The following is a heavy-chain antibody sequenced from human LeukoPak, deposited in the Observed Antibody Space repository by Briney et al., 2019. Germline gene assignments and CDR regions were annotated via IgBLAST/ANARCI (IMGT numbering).Heavy chain of an antibody. CDR1: GFTFSSYW. J-gene: IGHJ6*03. D-gene: IGHD3-9*01. CDR2: IKQDGSEK. CDR3: ARDRRYFDWLFGDYMDV. Sequence: PGGSLRLSCAASGFTFSSYWMSWVRQAPGKGLEWVANIKQDGSEKYYVDSVKGRFTISRDNAKNSLYLQMNSLRAEDTAVYYCARDRRYFDWLFGDYMDVWGKGTTVTVS. V-gene: IGHV3-7*01.